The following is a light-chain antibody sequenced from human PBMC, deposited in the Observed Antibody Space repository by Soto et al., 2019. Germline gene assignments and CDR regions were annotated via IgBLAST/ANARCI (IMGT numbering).Light chain of an antibody. CDR2: DVS. J-gene: IGLJ2*01. V-gene: IGLV2-14*01. CDR1: SSDVGGYNY. CDR3: SSYTSSSTLV. Sequence: QSALTQPASVSGSPGQSITISCTGTSSDVGGYNYVSWYQQHPGKAPKLMIYDVSNRPSGVSNRFSGSKSGNTASLTISGLQAEDEEHYYCSSYTSSSTLVFGGGTKLTVL.